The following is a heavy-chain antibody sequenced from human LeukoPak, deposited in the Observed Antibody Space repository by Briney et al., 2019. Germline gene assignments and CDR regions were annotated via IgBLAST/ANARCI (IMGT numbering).Heavy chain of an antibody. V-gene: IGHV3-23*01. Sequence: GGSLRLSCAASGFTFSSYAMNWVRQAPGKGLEWGAGISSGDRTFHAESVKARFTISRDKSKDTLYLQMNSLRAEDTAVYYCAKDATASPYFHWFDNWGQGTQVIVSS. J-gene: IGHJ4*02. CDR2: ISSGDRT. CDR3: AKDATASPYFHWFDN. CDR1: GFTFSSYA. D-gene: IGHD3-9*01.